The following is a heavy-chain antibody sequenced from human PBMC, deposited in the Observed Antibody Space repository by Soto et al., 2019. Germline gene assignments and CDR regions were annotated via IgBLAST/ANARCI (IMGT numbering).Heavy chain of an antibody. CDR2: LNPNGTFT. Sequence: EMQLVESGGGLVQPGGSLRLSCAGSGFTFSGYWMHWVRQAPGKGPVWVSRLNPNGTFTTNADSVKGRFTISRDNAKNTLYLQMNSLRADDTAVYYCARGGTSTTYWGPFYNWGQGTLVTVSS. D-gene: IGHD7-27*01. J-gene: IGHJ4*02. CDR1: GFTFSGYW. CDR3: ARGGTSTTYWGPFYN. V-gene: IGHV3-74*01.